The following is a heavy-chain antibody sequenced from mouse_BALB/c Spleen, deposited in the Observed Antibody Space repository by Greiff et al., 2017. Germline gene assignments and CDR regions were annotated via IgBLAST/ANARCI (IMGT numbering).Heavy chain of an antibody. CDR3: ARGEGPLYAMDY. J-gene: IGHJ4*01. V-gene: IGHV5-6-5*01. CDR1: GFTFSSYA. Sequence: EVQLVESGGGLVKPGGSLKLSCAASGFTFSSYAMSWVRQTPEKRLEWVASISSGGSTYYPDSVKGRFTISRDNARNILYLQMSSLRSEDTAMYYCARGEGPLYAMDYWGQGTSVTVSS. CDR2: ISSGGST.